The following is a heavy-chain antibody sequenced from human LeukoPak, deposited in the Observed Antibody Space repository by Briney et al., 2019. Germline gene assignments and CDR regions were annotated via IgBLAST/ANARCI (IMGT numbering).Heavy chain of an antibody. CDR1: GFTFSSFG. V-gene: IGHV3-33*06. J-gene: IGHJ4*02. D-gene: IGHD1-26*01. CDR2: ISFDGSNK. Sequence: PGGSLRLSCAASGFTFSSFGMHWVRQAPGKGLEWVAVISFDGSNKCYGDSVKGRFTISRDNSKSTLYLQMNSLRAEDTAVYYCAKDWDPDYWGQGTLVTVSS. CDR3: AKDWDPDY.